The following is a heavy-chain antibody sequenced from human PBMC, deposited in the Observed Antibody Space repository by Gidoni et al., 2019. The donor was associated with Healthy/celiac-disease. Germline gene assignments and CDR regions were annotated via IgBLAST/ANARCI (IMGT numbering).Heavy chain of an antibody. D-gene: IGHD6-13*01. Sequence: QVQLQESGPGLVKPSQTLSLTCTVSGGSISSGGYYWSWIRQHPGKGLEWIGYIYYSGSTYYNPSLKSRVTISVDTSKNQFSLKLSSVTAADTAVYYCARDKGEAAAGYYFDYWGQGTLVTVSS. V-gene: IGHV4-31*03. CDR3: ARDKGEAAAGYYFDY. J-gene: IGHJ4*02. CDR2: IYYSGST. CDR1: GGSISSGGYY.